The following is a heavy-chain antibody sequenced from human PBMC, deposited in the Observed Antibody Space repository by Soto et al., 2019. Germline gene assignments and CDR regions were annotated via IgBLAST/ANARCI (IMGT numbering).Heavy chain of an antibody. Sequence: EVQLLESGGALVQPGGSLRLVCAASVFTFNNLAMSWVRQAPVKCLEWVSGITASGSFTYYAASVKGRFTISRDNRKNTLSLQIDSLRGEDTASYYCVKDSSRWYYFDYWGPGTLVTVSS. D-gene: IGHD6-13*01. CDR1: VFTFNNLA. J-gene: IGHJ4*02. CDR3: VKDSSRWYYFDY. V-gene: IGHV3-23*01. CDR2: ITASGSFT.